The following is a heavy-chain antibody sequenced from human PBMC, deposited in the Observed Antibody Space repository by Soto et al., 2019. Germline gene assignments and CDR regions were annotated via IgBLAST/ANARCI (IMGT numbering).Heavy chain of an antibody. D-gene: IGHD1-26*01. CDR3: ARASGSSYWCDP. V-gene: IGHV1-18*01. CDR1: GYTFTSYG. Sequence: QVQLVQSGAEVKKPGASVKVSCKASGYTFTSYGISWVRQAPGQGLEWMGWISAYNGNTNYAQKLQGRVTMTTDTSTSKAYVELRSLRSDDTAVDYCARASGSSYWCDPWGQGTLVTVSS. J-gene: IGHJ5*02. CDR2: ISAYNGNT.